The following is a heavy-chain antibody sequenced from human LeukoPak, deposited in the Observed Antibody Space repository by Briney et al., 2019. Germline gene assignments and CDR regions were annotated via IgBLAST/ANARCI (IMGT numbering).Heavy chain of an antibody. Sequence: PSETLSLTCAVSGVSFEDYYWSWVRQPPGKGLEWIGEINHSGYTNDSPSLKSRVTMSIQTSRTQFSLNLRSVTVADTAVYYCTRMTTGHDYWGQGTLVTVSA. V-gene: IGHV4-34*01. D-gene: IGHD4-17*01. CDR2: INHSGYT. J-gene: IGHJ4*02. CDR3: TRMTTGHDY. CDR1: GVSFEDYY.